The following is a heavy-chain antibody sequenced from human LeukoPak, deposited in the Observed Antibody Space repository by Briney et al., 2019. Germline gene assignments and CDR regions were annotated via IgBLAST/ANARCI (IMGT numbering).Heavy chain of an antibody. CDR1: GFTFSNYA. V-gene: IGHV3-30-3*01. Sequence: GRSLRLSCAASGFTFSNYAMHWVRQAPGKGLEWVAVISYNGDNKYYADSVKGRFTISRDNSKNTLYLQMNSLRAEDTAVYYCARDPMGELSLFGDYWAREPWSPSPQ. D-gene: IGHD3-16*02. CDR3: ARDPMGELSLFGDY. CDR2: ISYNGDNK. J-gene: IGHJ4*02.